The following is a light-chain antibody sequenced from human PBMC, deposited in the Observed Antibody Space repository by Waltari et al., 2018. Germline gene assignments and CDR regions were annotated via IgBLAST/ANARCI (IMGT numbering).Light chain of an antibody. Sequence: QLMLTPSPSASASLGASVKLPCTLTSGHRTYAIAWHPQQPEQGPRYLMKVNSDGSHIKGDGIPDRFSGSSSGAERYLTISSLQSEDEADYYCQTGGFGIWVFGGGTKLTVL. CDR1: SGHRTYA. V-gene: IGLV4-69*01. CDR2: VNSDGSH. CDR3: QTGGFGIWV. J-gene: IGLJ3*02.